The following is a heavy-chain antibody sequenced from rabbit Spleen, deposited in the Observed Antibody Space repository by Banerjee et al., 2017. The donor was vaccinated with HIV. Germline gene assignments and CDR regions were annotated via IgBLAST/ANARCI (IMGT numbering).Heavy chain of an antibody. D-gene: IGHD8-1*01. Sequence: QSLEESGGDLVKPGASLTLTCTASGVSFNNNNYMCWVRQAPGKGLEWIACISAGSSGFTYFASWAKGRFTISKTSSTTVTLQMTSLTAADTATYFCARDTGSSFSSYGMDLWGPGTLVT. CDR3: ARDTGSSFSSYGMDL. CDR2: ISAGSSGFT. CDR1: GVSFNNNNY. V-gene: IGHV1S40*01. J-gene: IGHJ6*01.